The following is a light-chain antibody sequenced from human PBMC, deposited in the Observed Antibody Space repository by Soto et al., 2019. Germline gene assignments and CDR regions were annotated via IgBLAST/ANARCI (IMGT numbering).Light chain of an antibody. CDR1: HDISNY. CDR2: DAS. Sequence: DIQMTQSPSSLSASVGDRVTITCQAIHDISNYLNWYQQKPGKAPKLLIYDASNLETGVPSRFTGSGSGTDFTLTINSLQPEDFASYYCQQSYTTLMWTFGQGTKVDIK. V-gene: IGKV1-39*01. J-gene: IGKJ1*01. CDR3: QQSYTTLMWT.